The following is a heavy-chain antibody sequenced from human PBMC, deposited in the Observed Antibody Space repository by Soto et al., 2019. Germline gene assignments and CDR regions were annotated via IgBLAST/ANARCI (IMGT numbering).Heavy chain of an antibody. J-gene: IGHJ4*02. Sequence: ASVKVSCKASGYTFTSYCISWVRQAPGQGLEWMGWISAYNGNTNYAQKLQGRVTMTTDTSTSTAYMELRSLRSDDTAVYYCARDKGRDIVVVPAATWGQGTLVTVSS. D-gene: IGHD2-2*01. V-gene: IGHV1-18*04. CDR2: ISAYNGNT. CDR1: GYTFTSYC. CDR3: ARDKGRDIVVVPAAT.